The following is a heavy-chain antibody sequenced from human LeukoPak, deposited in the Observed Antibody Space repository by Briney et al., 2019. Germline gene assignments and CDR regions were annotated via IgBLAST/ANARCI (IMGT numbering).Heavy chain of an antibody. Sequence: SETLSLTCTVSGGSISSYFWGWIRQPPGKGLEWIGYIYSTGGTDYNPSLKSRVTISVDTSKNQFSLKLSSVTAADTAVYYCAREGNWFDPWGQGTLVTVSS. CDR3: AREGNWFDP. V-gene: IGHV4-59*01. CDR1: GGSISSYF. CDR2: IYSTGGT. J-gene: IGHJ5*02.